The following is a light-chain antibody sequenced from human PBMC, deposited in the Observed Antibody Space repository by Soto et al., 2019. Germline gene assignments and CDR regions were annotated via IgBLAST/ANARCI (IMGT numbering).Light chain of an antibody. Sequence: SALTQPASVSGFPGQSITISCTGTSSDVGVYNYVSWYQQHPGKAPKLMIYEVSNRPSGVSNRFSGSKSGNTASLTISGLQAEDEADYYCSSYTSSSTYVFGTGTKGTVL. V-gene: IGLV2-14*01. CDR2: EVS. CDR3: SSYTSSSTYV. J-gene: IGLJ1*01. CDR1: SSDVGVYNY.